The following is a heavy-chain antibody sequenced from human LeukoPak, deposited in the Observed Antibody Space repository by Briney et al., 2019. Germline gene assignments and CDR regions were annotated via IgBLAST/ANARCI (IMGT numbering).Heavy chain of an antibody. D-gene: IGHD3-3*01. J-gene: IGHJ6*03. Sequence: ASVKVSCKAFGYTFTSNYMHWVRQAPGQGLEWMGWINPNSGGTNYAQKFQGRVTMTRDTSISTAYMELSRLRSDDTAVYYCARDLEFRGGRKYYYYYMDVWGKGTTVTISS. CDR3: ARDLEFRGGRKYYYYYMDV. CDR1: GYTFTSNY. V-gene: IGHV1-2*02. CDR2: INPNSGGT.